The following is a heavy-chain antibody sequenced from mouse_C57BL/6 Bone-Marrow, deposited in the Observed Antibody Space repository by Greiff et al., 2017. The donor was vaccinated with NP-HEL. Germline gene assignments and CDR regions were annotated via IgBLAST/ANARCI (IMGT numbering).Heavy chain of an antibody. J-gene: IGHJ3*01. V-gene: IGHV5-17*01. CDR2: ISSGSSTI. CDR3: ARGYGYDGFAY. D-gene: IGHD2-2*01. CDR1: GFTFSDYG. Sequence: EVQLQESGGGLVKPGGSLKLSCAASGFTFSDYGMHWVRQAPEKGLEWVAYISSGSSTIYYADTVKGRFTISRDNAKNTLFLQMTSLRSEDTAMYYCARGYGYDGFAYWGQRTLVTVSA.